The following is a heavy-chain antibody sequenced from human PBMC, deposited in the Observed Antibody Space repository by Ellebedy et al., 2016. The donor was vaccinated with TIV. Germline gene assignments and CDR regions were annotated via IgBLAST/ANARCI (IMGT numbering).Heavy chain of an antibody. J-gene: IGHJ6*02. Sequence: MPSETLSLTCTVSGDSISSYYWSWIRQPPGKGLEWIGNIYYSGSTSYNPSLKSRVTISVDTSKNQFSLKLSSVNPADTAVYFCATTDDLYGMDVWGQGTTVTVSS. CDR3: ATTDDLYGMDV. D-gene: IGHD1-1*01. V-gene: IGHV4-59*01. CDR2: IYYSGST. CDR1: GDSISSYY.